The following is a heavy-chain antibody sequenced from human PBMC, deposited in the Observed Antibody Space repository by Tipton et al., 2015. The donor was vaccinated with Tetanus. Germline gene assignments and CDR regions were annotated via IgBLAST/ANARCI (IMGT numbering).Heavy chain of an antibody. CDR2: LTYSGRT. CDR1: GASIRSNY. CDR3: ARLREVVSRSGWAFDH. D-gene: IGHD5/OR15-5a*01. V-gene: IGHV4-59*04. J-gene: IGHJ5*02. Sequence: TLSLTCNVSGASIRSNYWTWIRQPPGKGLEWIGSLTYSGRTYYNPSLKSRVTMAVDTSRKDFSVRLRSVTAADTAVYFCARLREVVSRSGWAFDHWGQGILVTVSS.